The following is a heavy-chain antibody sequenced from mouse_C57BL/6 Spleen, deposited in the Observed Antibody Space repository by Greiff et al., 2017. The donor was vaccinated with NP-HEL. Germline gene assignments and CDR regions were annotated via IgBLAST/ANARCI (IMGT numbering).Heavy chain of an antibody. CDR1: GYTFTSYW. CDR3: TRNYGSSAWFAY. Sequence: EVQLQQSGTVLARPGASVKMSCKTSGYTFTSYWMHWVKQRPGQGLEWIGAIYPGNSDTSYNQKFKGKAKLTAVTSASTAYMELSSLTNEDSAVYYCTRNYGSSAWFAYWGQGTLVTVSA. CDR2: IYPGNSDT. J-gene: IGHJ3*01. D-gene: IGHD1-1*01. V-gene: IGHV1-5*01.